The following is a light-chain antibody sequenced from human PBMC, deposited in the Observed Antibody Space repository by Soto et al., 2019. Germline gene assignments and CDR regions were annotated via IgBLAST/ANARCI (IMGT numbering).Light chain of an antibody. V-gene: IGKV1-39*01. CDR3: QQSHSTPWT. CDR2: GAS. CDR1: QSISSF. Sequence: DIQLTQSPSSLSASVGDRVTITCRASQSISSFLNWYQQKPGKAPKLLIYGASNLQSGVPSRFSGSGSGTEFTLTISSLQPEDFATYYCQQSHSTPWTFGQGTKVEIK. J-gene: IGKJ1*01.